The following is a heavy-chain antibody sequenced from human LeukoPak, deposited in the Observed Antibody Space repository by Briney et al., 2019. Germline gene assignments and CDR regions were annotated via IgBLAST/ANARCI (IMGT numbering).Heavy chain of an antibody. CDR2: IYSGGNT. V-gene: IGHV3-53*01. D-gene: IGHD2/OR15-2a*01. Sequence: GGSLRLSCAVSGFTVSSNSMSWVRQAPGKGLEWVSFIYSGGNTHYSDSVKGRFTISRDNSKNTLYLQMNSLRAEDTAVYYCARRAGEYSHPYDYWGQGTLVTVSS. CDR1: GFTVSSNS. J-gene: IGHJ4*02. CDR3: ARRAGEYSHPYDY.